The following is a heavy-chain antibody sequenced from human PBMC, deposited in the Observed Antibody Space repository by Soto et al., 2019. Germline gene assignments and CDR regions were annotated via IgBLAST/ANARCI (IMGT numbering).Heavy chain of an antibody. J-gene: IGHJ4*02. CDR3: AREHSFGLDY. Sequence: GGSPRLSCEASGFSFSGSWMTWVRQAPGRGLEWLAKINPDGSGEYYVDSVKGRFTISRDNARSSLFFQMHSLRDEDTAVYFCAREHSFGLDYWGQGTLVTVSS. CDR2: INPDGSGE. D-gene: IGHD2-15*01. V-gene: IGHV3-7*04. CDR1: GFSFSGSW.